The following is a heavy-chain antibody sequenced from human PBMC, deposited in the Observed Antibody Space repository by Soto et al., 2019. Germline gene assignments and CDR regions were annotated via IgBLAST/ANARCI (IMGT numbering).Heavy chain of an antibody. CDR1: GYSFTSYW. J-gene: IGHJ6*04. CDR2: IDPSDSYT. CDR3: ARHHAPYNFFGIGFYCGMDV. Sequence: PGESLKISCKGSGYSFTSYWISWVRQMPGKGLEWMGRIDPSDSYTNYSPSFQGHVTISADKSISTAYLQWSSLKASDPAMYYCARHHAPYNFFGIGFYCGMDVWGKGT. V-gene: IGHV5-10-1*01. D-gene: IGHD3-3*01.